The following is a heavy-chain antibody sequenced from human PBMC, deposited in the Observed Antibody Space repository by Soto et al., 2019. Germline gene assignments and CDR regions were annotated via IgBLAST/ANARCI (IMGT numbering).Heavy chain of an antibody. CDR1: GFTFSSYS. V-gene: IGHV3-48*01. CDR3: ARVRQIYYYYDMDV. CDR2: ISSTSSTI. Sequence: EVQLVESGGGLVQPGGSLRLSCAASGFTFSSYSMNWVRQAPGEGLEWVSYISSTSSTIFYADSVKGRFTISRDNAKNSLSLQMNSLRAEDTAVYYCARVRQIYYYYDMDVWGQGTTVTVSS. J-gene: IGHJ6*02.